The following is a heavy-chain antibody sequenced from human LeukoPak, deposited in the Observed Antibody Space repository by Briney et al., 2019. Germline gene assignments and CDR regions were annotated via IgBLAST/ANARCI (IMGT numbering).Heavy chain of an antibody. CDR2: ITGSGGTT. CDR1: GFTFSSYA. J-gene: IGHJ5*02. CDR3: AKILSYDILTGYYHH. Sequence: GAPRLSCAASGFTFSSYAMSWVRHAPGEVLEWSPAITGSGGTTYYADSVKGRFTISRDNSKNTLYLQMNSLRAEDTAVYYCAKILSYDILTGYYHHWGQGTLVTVSS. D-gene: IGHD3-9*01. V-gene: IGHV3-23*01.